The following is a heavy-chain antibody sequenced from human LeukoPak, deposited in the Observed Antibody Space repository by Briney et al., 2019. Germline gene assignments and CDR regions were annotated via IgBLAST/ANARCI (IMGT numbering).Heavy chain of an antibody. J-gene: IGHJ5*02. Sequence: PSETLSLTCTVSGGSISSSSYYWGWIRQPPGKGLEWIGSIYYSGSTYYNPSLKSRVTISVDTSKNQFSLKLSSVTAADTAVYYCARVWVVGAPNWFDPWGQGTLVTVSS. CDR1: GGSISSSSYY. CDR3: ARVWVVGAPNWFDP. CDR2: IYYSGST. D-gene: IGHD1-26*01. V-gene: IGHV4-39*07.